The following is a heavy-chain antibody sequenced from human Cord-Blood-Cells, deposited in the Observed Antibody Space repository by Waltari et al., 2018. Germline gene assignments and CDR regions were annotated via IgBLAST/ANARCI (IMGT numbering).Heavy chain of an antibody. V-gene: IGHV3-53*01. CDR1: GFTVSGNI. J-gene: IGHJ4*02. Sequence: EVQLVESGGGLIQPGGSLSLSCAASGFTVSGNIMCWFRQAPGKGLEWVSIIYSGGSTYYADSVKGRFTISRDNSKNTLYLQMNSLRAEDTAVYYCARDTVRGIVYWGQGTLVTVSS. CDR2: IYSGGST. D-gene: IGHD1-26*01. CDR3: ARDTVRGIVY.